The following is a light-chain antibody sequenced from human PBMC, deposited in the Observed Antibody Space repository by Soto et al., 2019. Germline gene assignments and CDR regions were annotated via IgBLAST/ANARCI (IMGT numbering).Light chain of an antibody. CDR2: EGN. CDR3: CSYAGRTTWV. J-gene: IGLJ3*02. Sequence: QSALTQPASVSGSPGQSITISCTGTDSDIGGYNLVSWYQQHPGKAPKVLLYEGNEWPSGVSNRFSGSKSGNTASLTISGLQAEDEADYYCCSYAGRTTWVFGGGTQLTVL. V-gene: IGLV2-23*01. CDR1: DSDIGGYNL.